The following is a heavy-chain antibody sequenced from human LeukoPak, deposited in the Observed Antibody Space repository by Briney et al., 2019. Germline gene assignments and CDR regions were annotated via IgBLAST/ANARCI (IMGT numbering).Heavy chain of an antibody. Sequence: SVKVSCKASVGTFSSYAISWVRQVPGQGLEWMGGIIPIFGTANYAQKFQGRVTITADESTSTAYMELSSLRSEDTAVYYCARSGRTVEMAYYFDYWGQGTLVTVSS. CDR3: ARSGRTVEMAYYFDY. CDR1: VGTFSSYA. V-gene: IGHV1-69*13. J-gene: IGHJ4*02. CDR2: IIPIFGTA. D-gene: IGHD5-24*01.